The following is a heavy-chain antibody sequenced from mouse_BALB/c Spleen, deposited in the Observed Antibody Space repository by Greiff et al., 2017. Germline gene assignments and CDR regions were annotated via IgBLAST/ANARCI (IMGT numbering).Heavy chain of an antibody. CDR2: IDPANGNT. CDR1: GFNIKDTY. V-gene: IGHV14-3*02. D-gene: IGHD2-3*01. Sequence: VQLQQSGAELVKPGASVKLSCTASGFNIKDTYMHWVKQRPEQGLEWIGRIDPANGNTKYDPKFQGKATITADTSSNTAYLQLSSLTSEDTAVYYCARRGDGYYDAMDYWGQGTSVTVSS. J-gene: IGHJ4*01. CDR3: ARRGDGYYDAMDY.